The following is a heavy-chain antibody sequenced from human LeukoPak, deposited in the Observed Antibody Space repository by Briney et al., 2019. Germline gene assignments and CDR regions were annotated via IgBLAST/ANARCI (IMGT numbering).Heavy chain of an antibody. CDR3: ARILAAVAGNRFDY. Sequence: ASVKVSCKASGCTFTGYYMHWVRQAPGQGLEWMGWINPNSGGTNYAQKFQGRVTMTRDTSISTAYMELSRLRSDDTAVYYCARILAAVAGNRFDYWGQGTLVTVSS. CDR2: INPNSGGT. D-gene: IGHD6-19*01. J-gene: IGHJ4*02. CDR1: GCTFTGYY. V-gene: IGHV1-2*02.